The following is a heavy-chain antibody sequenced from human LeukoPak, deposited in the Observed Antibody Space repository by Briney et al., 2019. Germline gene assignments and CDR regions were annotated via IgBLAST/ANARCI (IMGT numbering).Heavy chain of an antibody. V-gene: IGHV1-24*01. J-gene: IGHJ4*02. Sequence: ASVKVSCKASGYTFTSYGISWVRQAPGKGLEWMGGFDPKDGGTIYAQNYQGRVTLTEDTSTDTAYMELSSLRSEDTAVYYCATDLIVGPTTDLDYWGQGTLVTVSS. CDR2: FDPKDGGT. CDR1: GYTFTSYG. D-gene: IGHD1-26*01. CDR3: ATDLIVGPTTDLDY.